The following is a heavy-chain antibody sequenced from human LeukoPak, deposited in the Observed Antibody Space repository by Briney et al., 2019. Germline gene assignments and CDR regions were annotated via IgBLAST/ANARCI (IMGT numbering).Heavy chain of an antibody. CDR1: GFTFSSYS. D-gene: IGHD6-13*01. Sequence: GGSLRLSCAASGFTFSSYSMNWVRQAPGKGLEWVSYISSSSSTIYYADSVKGRFTISRDNAKNSLYLQMNSLRAEDTAVYYCARGYSRRYSRRAFDIWGQGTMVTVSS. J-gene: IGHJ3*02. V-gene: IGHV3-48*01. CDR2: ISSSSSTI. CDR3: ARGYSRRYSRRAFDI.